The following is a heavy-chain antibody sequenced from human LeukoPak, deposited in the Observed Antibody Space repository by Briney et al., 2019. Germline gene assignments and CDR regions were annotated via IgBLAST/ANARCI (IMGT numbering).Heavy chain of an antibody. CDR2: IGNTET. Sequence: GGSLRLSCATSGFPFETNAMSWVRQAPGKGLEWVPTIGNTETFYADSVTGPFTISRDNSKNTVNLQMNRLRVEDTAIYYCAKDWIQFNRVFDCFDSWGQGTLVTVSS. D-gene: IGHD5-18*01. CDR1: GFPFETNA. J-gene: IGHJ4*02. V-gene: IGHV3-23*01. CDR3: AKDWIQFNRVFDCFDS.